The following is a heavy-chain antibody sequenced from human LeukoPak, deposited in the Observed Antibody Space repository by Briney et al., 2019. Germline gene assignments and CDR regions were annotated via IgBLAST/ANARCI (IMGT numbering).Heavy chain of an antibody. D-gene: IGHD5-12*01. CDR1: GDSISSGDYH. J-gene: IGHJ6*03. V-gene: IGHV4-61*02. Sequence: SQTLSLTCTVSGDSISSGDYHWSWIRQPAGKGLEWIGRISSSGSTNYNPSLKSRVTISVDTSKNQFSLKLSSVTAADTAVYYCARGLRGYSGYDPNDYYYYMDVWGKGTTVTVSS. CDR3: ARGLRGYSGYDPNDYYYYMDV. CDR2: ISSSGST.